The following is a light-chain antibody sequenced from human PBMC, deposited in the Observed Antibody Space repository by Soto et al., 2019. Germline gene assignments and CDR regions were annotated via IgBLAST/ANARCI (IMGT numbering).Light chain of an antibody. J-gene: IGKJ2*01. CDR2: GAS. CDR1: QSVRNSY. V-gene: IGKV3-20*01. CDR3: QQYGSTPRT. Sequence: EIVLTQSPGTLSLSPGERATLSCRASQSVRNSYLAWYQQKPGQAPRLLIYGASSRAAGIPDRFSASGSGTDFTLTISRLEPEDFAVYYCQQYGSTPRTFGQGTKLEIK.